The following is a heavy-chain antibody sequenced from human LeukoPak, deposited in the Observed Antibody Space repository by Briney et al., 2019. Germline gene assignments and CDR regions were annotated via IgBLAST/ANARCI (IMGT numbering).Heavy chain of an antibody. V-gene: IGHV3-21*01. CDR3: AKGRKDGSSWLFDY. CDR1: GFTFSSYS. D-gene: IGHD6-13*01. J-gene: IGHJ4*02. Sequence: GGSLRLSCAASGFTFSSYSMNWVRQAPGKGLEWVSSISSSSSYIYYADSVKGRFTISRDNAKNSLYLQMNSLRAEDTAVYYCAKGRKDGSSWLFDYWGQGTLVTVSS. CDR2: ISSSSSYI.